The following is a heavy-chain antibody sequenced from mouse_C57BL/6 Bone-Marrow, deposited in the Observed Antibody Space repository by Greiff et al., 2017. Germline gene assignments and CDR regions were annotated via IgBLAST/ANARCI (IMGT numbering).Heavy chain of an antibody. Sequence: VQLQQSGGGLVKPGGSLKLSCAASGFTFSDYGMHWVRQAPEKGLEWVAYISSGSSTIYYADTVKGRFTISRDNAKNTLFLQMTSLRSEDTAMYYCARIVTRAMDYWGQGTSVTVSS. CDR2: ISSGSSTI. CDR1: GFTFSDYG. V-gene: IGHV5-17*01. D-gene: IGHD2-5*01. J-gene: IGHJ4*01. CDR3: ARIVTRAMDY.